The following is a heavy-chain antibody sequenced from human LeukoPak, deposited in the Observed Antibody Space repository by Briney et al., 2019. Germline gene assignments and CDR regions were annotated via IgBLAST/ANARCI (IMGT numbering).Heavy chain of an antibody. V-gene: IGHV3-21*01. CDR1: GFTFSSYS. D-gene: IGHD2-15*01. CDR3: ARTYSGGSFPGPNWFDP. CDR2: ISSSSSYI. J-gene: IGHJ5*02. Sequence: GGSLRLSCAAFGFTFSSYSMNWVRQAPGKGLEWVSSISSSSSYIYYADSVKGRFTISRDNAKNSLYLQMNSLRAEDTAVYYCARTYSGGSFPGPNWFDPWGQGTLVTVSS.